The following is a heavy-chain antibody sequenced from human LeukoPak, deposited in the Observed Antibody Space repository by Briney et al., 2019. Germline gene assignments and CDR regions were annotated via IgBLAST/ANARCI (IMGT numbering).Heavy chain of an antibody. D-gene: IGHD5-18*01. CDR3: ARLSRGYSYGRRLDY. J-gene: IGHJ4*02. CDR1: GGSFSGYY. Sequence: PSETLSLTCAVYGGSFSGYYWSWIRQPPGKGLEWIGETNHSGSTNYNPSLKSRVTISVDTSKNQFSLKLSSMTAADTAVYYCARLSRGYSYGRRLDYWGQGTLVTVSS. CDR2: TNHSGST. V-gene: IGHV4-34*01.